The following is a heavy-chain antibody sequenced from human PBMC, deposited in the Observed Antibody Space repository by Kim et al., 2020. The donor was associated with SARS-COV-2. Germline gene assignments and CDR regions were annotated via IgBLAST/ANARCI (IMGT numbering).Heavy chain of an antibody. CDR1: EFIFTNYY. V-gene: IGHV3-7*01. J-gene: IGHJ4*02. D-gene: IGHD3-10*01. CDR3: ARNYYFYFDF. CDR2: ITPDGSGK. Sequence: GGSLRLSCTVPEFIFTNYYMTWVRQAPGKGLEWVANITPDGSGKFHVDSVNGRFTISRDNTKNSLDLQMNSLRAEDTAVYYCARNYYFYFDFWGQGTLVTVSA.